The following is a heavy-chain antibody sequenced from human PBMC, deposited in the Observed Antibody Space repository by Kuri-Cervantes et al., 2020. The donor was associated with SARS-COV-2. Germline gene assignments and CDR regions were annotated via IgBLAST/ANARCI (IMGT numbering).Heavy chain of an antibody. D-gene: IGHD6-13*01. CDR1: GFTVSSNE. CDR3: ARDGGLAAAGKFDY. CDR2: ISGGST. V-gene: IGHV3-38-3*01. J-gene: IGHJ4*02. Sequence: GESLKISCAASGFTVSSNEMSWVRQAPGKGLEWVSSISGGSTYYADSRKGRFTISRDNSKNTLHLQMNSLRAEDTAVYYCARDGGLAAAGKFDYWGQGTLVTVSS.